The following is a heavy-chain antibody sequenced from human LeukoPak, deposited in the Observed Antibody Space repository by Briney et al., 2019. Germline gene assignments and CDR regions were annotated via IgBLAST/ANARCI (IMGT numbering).Heavy chain of an antibody. CDR1: DFDFSFYW. CDR2: ILPDGSKK. J-gene: IGHJ4*02. CDR3: GRLAHNAWYAVDY. D-gene: IGHD6-13*01. Sequence: PGGSLRLSCAASDFDFSFYWITWVRKPPGKGLEWLANILPDGSKKYYLDSVEGRFTISRDNPTNSLYLQINNLRAEVTAVYYCGRLAHNAWYAVDYWGQGTLVTVAS. V-gene: IGHV3-7*01.